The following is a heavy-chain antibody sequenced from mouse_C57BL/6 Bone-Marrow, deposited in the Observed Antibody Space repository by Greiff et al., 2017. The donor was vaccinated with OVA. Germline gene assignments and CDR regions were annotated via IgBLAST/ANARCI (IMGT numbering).Heavy chain of an antibody. CDR2: IWPGGGT. D-gene: IGHD2-3*01. V-gene: IGHV2-9-1*01. CDR3: ARRAGYYDYYAMDY. J-gene: IGHJ4*01. Sequence: QVQLQQSGPGLVAPSQSLSITCTVSGFSLTSYAISWVRQPPGKGLEWLGVIWPGGGTNYNSALKSRLSISKDNSKSQVFLKMNSLQTDDTGRYYCARRAGYYDYYAMDYWGQGTSVTVSS. CDR1: GFSLTSYA.